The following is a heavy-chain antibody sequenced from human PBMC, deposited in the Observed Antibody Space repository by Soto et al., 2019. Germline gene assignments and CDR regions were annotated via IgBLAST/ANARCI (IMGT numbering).Heavy chain of an antibody. Sequence: EVRLVESGGGLVQPGGSLRLSCAASGFTFSNYWMSWVRQAPGKGLEWVANIKQDGSEKYYVDSVKGRFTISRDNAKNSLYLQMNSLRAEDTAVYYCARDRAVGALDYWGQGTLVTVSS. V-gene: IGHV3-7*05. CDR2: IKQDGSEK. J-gene: IGHJ4*02. CDR3: ARDRAVGALDY. CDR1: GFTFSNYW. D-gene: IGHD1-26*01.